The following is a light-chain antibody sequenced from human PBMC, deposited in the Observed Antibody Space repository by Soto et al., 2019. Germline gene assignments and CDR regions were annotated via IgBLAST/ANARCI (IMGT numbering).Light chain of an antibody. Sequence: YELTQPPSVSVAPEKTATITCGGNNIGNKRVHWYRQKPGQAPVLVISYDSDRPSGIPERFSGSNSGNTATLTISRVEDGDEADYYCQVWDIMTDNYVFGPGTKVTVL. CDR2: YDS. V-gene: IGLV3-21*04. CDR1: NIGNKR. J-gene: IGLJ1*01. CDR3: QVWDIMTDNYV.